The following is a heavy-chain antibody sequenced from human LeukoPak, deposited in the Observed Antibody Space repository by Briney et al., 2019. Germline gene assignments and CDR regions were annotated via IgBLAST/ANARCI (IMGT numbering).Heavy chain of an antibody. J-gene: IGHJ3*01. V-gene: IGHV3-53*04. CDR3: ARGDGDNDAFDL. CDR1: GFTVSSNY. Sequence: GGSLRLSWAASGFTVSSNYMSWVRQAPGKGLEWVSVIYSGGSTYYADYVKGRFTISRHNSKNTLYLQMNSLRAEDTAVYYCARGDGDNDAFDLWGQGTMVTVSS. D-gene: IGHD4-23*01. CDR2: IYSGGST.